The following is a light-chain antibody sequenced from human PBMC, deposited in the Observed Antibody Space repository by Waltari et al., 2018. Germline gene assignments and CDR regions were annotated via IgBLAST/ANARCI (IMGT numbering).Light chain of an antibody. CDR2: GAS. J-gene: IGKJ1*01. CDR3: QHYVRLPAT. CDR1: QSVGGT. V-gene: IGKV3-20*01. Sequence: DIVLTQSPGTLSLSPGERATLSCRASQSVGGTLAWYQQKPGQAPRLLLSGASIRAPGTPDRFSGTGSGTDFSLTISRLEPEDFAVYYCQHYVRLPATFGQGTKVEIK.